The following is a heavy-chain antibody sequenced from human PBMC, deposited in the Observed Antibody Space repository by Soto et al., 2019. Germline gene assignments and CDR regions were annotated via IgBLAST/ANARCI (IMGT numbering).Heavy chain of an antibody. V-gene: IGHV1-3*01. CDR3: AKDQDVDTSFRIPANYGGWFDP. D-gene: IGHD5-18*01. CDR2: INVGNGHT. CDR1: GYSFSNYA. Sequence: ASVKVSCKASGYSFSNYAMHWVRQAPGHRLEWMGWINVGNGHTRYSEKFKGRVAFTGDTSATTAYMELSGLRSEDTAVYYCAKDQDVDTSFRIPANYGGWFDPWGQGTLVTVSS. J-gene: IGHJ5*02.